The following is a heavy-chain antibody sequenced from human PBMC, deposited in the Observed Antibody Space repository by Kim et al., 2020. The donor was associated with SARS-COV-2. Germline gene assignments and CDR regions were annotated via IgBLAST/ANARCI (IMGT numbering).Heavy chain of an antibody. D-gene: IGHD2-8*01. V-gene: IGHV3-15*01. J-gene: IGHJ3*02. CDR1: GFTFSNAW. Sequence: GGSLRLSCAASGFTFSNAWMSWVRQAPGKGLEWVGRIKSKTDGGTTDYAAPVKGRFTISRDDSKNTLYLQMNSLKTEDTAVYYCTTGDLAGEIVLMVYARDAFDIWGQGTMVTVSS. CDR2: IKSKTDGGTT. CDR3: TTGDLAGEIVLMVYARDAFDI.